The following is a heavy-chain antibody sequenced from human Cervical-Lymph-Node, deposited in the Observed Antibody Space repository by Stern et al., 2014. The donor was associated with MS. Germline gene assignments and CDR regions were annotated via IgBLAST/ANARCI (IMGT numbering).Heavy chain of an antibody. J-gene: IGHJ6*02. CDR2: IYYSGNT. Sequence: QVQLQESGPGLVKPSQTLSLTCTASGGPISSGGYHWSWIRQHPGKGLERLGGIYYSGNTFSHTSLQRRVIIYVDTPEKQFSLKLTSVTAADTAVYYCAREGPYSSSSYYYPMDVWGQGTTVTVSS. V-gene: IGHV4-31*03. D-gene: IGHD6-6*01. CDR1: GGPISSGGYH. CDR3: AREGPYSSSSYYYPMDV.